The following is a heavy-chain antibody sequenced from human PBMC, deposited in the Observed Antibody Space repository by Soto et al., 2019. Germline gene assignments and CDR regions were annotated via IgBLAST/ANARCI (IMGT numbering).Heavy chain of an antibody. CDR3: ARRSFDWLLDY. V-gene: IGHV4-59*08. Sequence: SETLCLTCTVSGGSISSYYWSWIRQPPGKGLEWIGYIYYSGSTNYNPSLKSRVTISVDTSKNQFSLKLSSVTAADTAVYYCARRSFDWLLDYWGQGTLVTVSS. CDR2: IYYSGST. J-gene: IGHJ4*02. CDR1: GGSISSYY. D-gene: IGHD3-9*01.